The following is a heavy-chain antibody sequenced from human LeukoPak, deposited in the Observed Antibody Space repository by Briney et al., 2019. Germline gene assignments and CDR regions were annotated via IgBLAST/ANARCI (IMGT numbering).Heavy chain of an antibody. CDR2: IYYSGST. CDR1: GGSISSYY. Sequence: SETLSLTCTVSGGSISSYYWSWIRQPPGKGLEWIGYIYYSGSTNYNPSLKSRVTISVDTSKNQFSLKLSSVTAADTAVYYCASSPTSTAMGDYWGQGTLVTVSS. J-gene: IGHJ4*02. CDR3: ASSPTSTAMGDY. D-gene: IGHD5-18*01. V-gene: IGHV4-59*08.